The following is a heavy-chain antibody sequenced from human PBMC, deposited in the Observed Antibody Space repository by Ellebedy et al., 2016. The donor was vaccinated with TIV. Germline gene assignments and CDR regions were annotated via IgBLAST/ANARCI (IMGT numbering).Heavy chain of an antibody. CDR3: STYTVGDDS. CDR1: GFRFTNGW. V-gene: IGHV3-15*01. Sequence: GGSLRLSCASSGFRFTNGWMNWVRQTPGKGLEWVGRIKSETEGGTTDYAARVKGRFLISRDDLKSILYLQMNNLTFDDTGVYYCSTYTVGDDSWGQGTLVTVSS. J-gene: IGHJ4*02. CDR2: IKSETEGGTT. D-gene: IGHD5-12*01.